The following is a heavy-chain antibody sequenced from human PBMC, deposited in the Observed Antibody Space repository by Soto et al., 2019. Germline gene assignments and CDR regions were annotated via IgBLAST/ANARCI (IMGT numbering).Heavy chain of an antibody. D-gene: IGHD4-17*01. CDR2: IIPIFGTA. Sequence: ASVKVSCKASGGTFSSYAISWVRQAPGQGLEWMGGIIPIFGTANYAQKFQGRVTITADESTSTAYMELSSLRSGDTAVYYCARLFMTTVVTRDYWGQGTLVTVSS. J-gene: IGHJ4*02. V-gene: IGHV1-69*13. CDR1: GGTFSSYA. CDR3: ARLFMTTVVTRDY.